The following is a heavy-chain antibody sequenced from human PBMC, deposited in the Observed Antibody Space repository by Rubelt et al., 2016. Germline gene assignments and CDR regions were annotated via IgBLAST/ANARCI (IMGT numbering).Heavy chain of an antibody. CDR3: ERIPRYYDIWTGYYFDY. CDR2: IFSNDEK. Sequence: QESGPGLVKPSETLSLTCTVSGGSISSSSYYWGWIRQPPGKGLEWLAHIFSNDEKSYSTSLKGRLTIAKDTSKSQVVLTMTNMDPVDTATYYCERIPRYYDIWTGYYFDYWGQGTLVTVSS. J-gene: IGHJ4*02. D-gene: IGHD3-9*01. V-gene: IGHV2-26*01. CDR1: GGSISSSSYY.